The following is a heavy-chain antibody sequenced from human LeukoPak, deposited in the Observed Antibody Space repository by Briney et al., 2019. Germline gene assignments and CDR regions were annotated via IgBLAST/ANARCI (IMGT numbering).Heavy chain of an antibody. CDR2: IYYSGST. V-gene: IGHV4-39*01. D-gene: IGHD3-3*01. J-gene: IGHJ4*02. Sequence: KSSETLSLTCTVSGGSISSSSYYWSWIRQPPGKGLEWIGSIYYSGSTYYNPSLKSRVTISVDTSKNQFSLKLSSVTAADTAVYYCARHLGEQYYDLWKPTYYFDYWGQGTLVTVSS. CDR3: ARHLGEQYYDLWKPTYYFDY. CDR1: GGSISSSSYY.